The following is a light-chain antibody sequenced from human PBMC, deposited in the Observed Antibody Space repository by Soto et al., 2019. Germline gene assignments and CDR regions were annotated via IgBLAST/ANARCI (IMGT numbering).Light chain of an antibody. J-gene: IGKJ4*01. Sequence: EIVLTQSPGTLSFSPGERATLSCRASQSVSSSYLAWYQQKPGQAPRLLIYGASSRATGIPVRFSGSGSGTDFTLTISSLEPEDFAVYYCQQRSNWPLTFGGGTKVDIK. CDR3: QQRSNWPLT. CDR1: QSVSSSY. V-gene: IGKV3D-20*02. CDR2: GAS.